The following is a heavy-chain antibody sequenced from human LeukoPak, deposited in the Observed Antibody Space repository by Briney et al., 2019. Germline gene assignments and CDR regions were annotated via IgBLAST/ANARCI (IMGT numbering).Heavy chain of an antibody. J-gene: IGHJ5*02. D-gene: IGHD6-19*01. CDR3: ARGRGSSGWWNNWFDP. Sequence: ASVKVSCNASGYTFTSYDINWVRQATGQGLEWIGWMNPNSGNTGYAQTFQGRVTITRNTSISTAYMELSSLRSEDTAVYYCARGRGSSGWWNNWFDPWGQGTLVTVSS. V-gene: IGHV1-8*03. CDR2: MNPNSGNT. CDR1: GYTFTSYD.